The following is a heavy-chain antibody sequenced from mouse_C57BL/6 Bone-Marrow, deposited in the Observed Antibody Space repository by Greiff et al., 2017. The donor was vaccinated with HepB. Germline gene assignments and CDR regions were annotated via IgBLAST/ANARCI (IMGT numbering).Heavy chain of an antibody. D-gene: IGHD2-4*01. CDR2: IYPGSGNT. CDR3: ARNDYLFAY. CDR1: GYTFTDYY. V-gene: IGHV1-76*01. J-gene: IGHJ3*01. Sequence: QVQLQESGAELVRPGASVKLSCKASGYTFTDYYINWVKQRPGQGLEWIARIYPGSGNTYYNEKFKGKATLTAEKSSSTAYMQLSSLTSEDSAVYFCARNDYLFAYWGQGTLVTVSA.